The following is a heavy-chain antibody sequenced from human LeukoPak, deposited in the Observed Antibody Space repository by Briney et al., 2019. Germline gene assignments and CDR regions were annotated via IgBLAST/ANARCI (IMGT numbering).Heavy chain of an antibody. V-gene: IGHV3-74*01. J-gene: IGHJ4*02. CDR1: GFSFSTQR. D-gene: IGHD3-10*01. CDR2: INIDERIT. Sequence: GGSLRLSCVASGFSFSTQRMYWVRQAPGKGLVWVSYINIDERITGYADSVKGRFTISRDNGKNTLYLQMNSLRVEDTAIYYCFREGGDWGQGTLVTVSS. CDR3: FREGGD.